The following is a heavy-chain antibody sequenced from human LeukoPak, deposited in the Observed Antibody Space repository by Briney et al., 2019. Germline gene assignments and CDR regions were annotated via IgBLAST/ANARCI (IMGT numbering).Heavy chain of an antibody. CDR1: GFTFSSFW. V-gene: IGHV3-7*01. CDR3: ARISSISYYFDY. Sequence: GGSLRLSCAASGFTFSSFWMTWVRQAPGKGLEWVANIKLDGSEKYYVDSVKGRFTVSRDNAKNSLYLQMNSLRAEDTAVYYCARISSISYYFDYWGLGTLVTVS. J-gene: IGHJ4*02. CDR2: IKLDGSEK.